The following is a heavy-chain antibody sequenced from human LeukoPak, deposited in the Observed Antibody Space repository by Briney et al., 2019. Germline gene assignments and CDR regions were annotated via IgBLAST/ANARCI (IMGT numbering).Heavy chain of an antibody. CDR1: GLTFSSYW. J-gene: IGHJ4*02. CDR3: ARVGCTSTSCLAN. D-gene: IGHD2-2*01. CDR2: IKQDGSEK. V-gene: IGHV3-7*01. Sequence: SGGSLRLSCAVSGLTFSSYWMSWVRQAPGKGLELVANIKQDGSEKYYVDSVKGRFTISRDNAKNSLYLHMSSVRAEDTAVYFCARVGCTSTSCLANWGQGTLVTVSS.